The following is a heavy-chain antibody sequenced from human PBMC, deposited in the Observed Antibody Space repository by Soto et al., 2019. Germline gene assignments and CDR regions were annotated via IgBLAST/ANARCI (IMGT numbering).Heavy chain of an antibody. CDR2: IIPIFGTA. J-gene: IGHJ4*02. V-gene: IGHV1-69*06. D-gene: IGHD6-25*01. CDR3: ARDEEAEGPHFDY. CDR1: GGTFSIYA. Sequence: GASVKVSCKASGGTFSIYAISWLRQAPGQGLEWMGGIIPIFGTANYAQKFQGRVTITADKSTSTAYMELSSLRSEDTAVYYCARDEEAEGPHFDYWGQGTLVTVSS.